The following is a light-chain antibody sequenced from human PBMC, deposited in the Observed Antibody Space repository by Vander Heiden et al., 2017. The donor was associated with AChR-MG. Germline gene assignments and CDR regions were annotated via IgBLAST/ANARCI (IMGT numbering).Light chain of an antibody. Sequence: EIVLTQSPGTLSLSPGERATLSCRASQGVSGTYLAWYQQKPGQAPRLLIYDASKRATGIPDRFSGSGSGTEFTLTISRLESEDFAVYYCQQYGGSPYTFGQGTKLEIK. V-gene: IGKV3-20*01. CDR2: DAS. CDR3: QQYGGSPYT. J-gene: IGKJ2*01. CDR1: QGVSGTY.